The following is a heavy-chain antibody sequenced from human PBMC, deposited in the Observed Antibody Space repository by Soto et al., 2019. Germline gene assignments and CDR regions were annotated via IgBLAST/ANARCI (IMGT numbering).Heavy chain of an antibody. CDR2: IIPIFGTA. Sequence: SVKVSCKASGGTFSSYAISWVRQAPGQGLEWMGGIIPIFGTANYAQKFQGRVTITADESTSTAYMELSSLRSEDTAVYYCARAPLPYYDSSGYYFVYWGQGTLVTVSS. D-gene: IGHD3-22*01. CDR1: GGTFSSYA. J-gene: IGHJ4*02. CDR3: ARAPLPYYDSSGYYFVY. V-gene: IGHV1-69*13.